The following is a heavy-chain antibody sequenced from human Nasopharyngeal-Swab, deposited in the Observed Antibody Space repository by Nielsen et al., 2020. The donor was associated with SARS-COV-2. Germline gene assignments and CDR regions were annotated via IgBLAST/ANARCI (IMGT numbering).Heavy chain of an antibody. CDR1: GGTFSSYA. CDR3: ARGPYYDFWSGYSSYYYMDV. V-gene: IGHV1-69*13. J-gene: IGHJ6*03. D-gene: IGHD3-3*01. CDR2: IIPIFGTA. Sequence: SVKVSCKASGGTFSSYAISWVRQATGQGLERMGGIIPIFGTANYAQKFQGRVTSTADESTSTAYMELSSLRSEGTAVYYCARGPYYDFWSGYSSYYYMDVWGKGTTVTVSS.